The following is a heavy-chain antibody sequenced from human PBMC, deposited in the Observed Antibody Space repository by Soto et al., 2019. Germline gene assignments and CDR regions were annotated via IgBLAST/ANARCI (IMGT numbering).Heavy chain of an antibody. J-gene: IGHJ4*02. V-gene: IGHV3-30*04. CDR1: GFTFSSYA. Sequence: GGSLRLSCAASGFTFSSYAMHWVRQAPGKGLEWVAVISYDGSNKYYAGSVKGRFTISRDNSKNTLYLQMNSLGAEDTAVYYCAEDRVDYDSSGLDYWGQGTLVTVSS. CDR3: AEDRVDYDSSGLDY. D-gene: IGHD3-22*01. CDR2: ISYDGSNK.